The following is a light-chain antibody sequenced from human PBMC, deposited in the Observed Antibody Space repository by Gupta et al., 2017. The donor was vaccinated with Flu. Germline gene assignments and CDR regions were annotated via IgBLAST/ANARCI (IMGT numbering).Light chain of an antibody. Sequence: EIVLTQSPGTLSLSPGERATLSCRASQSVSSSYLAWYQQKPGQAPRLLIYGASSRATGIPDRFSGSGSGTEFTLTIIRREPEDFAVYYCQQDGSSPITFGHGTKVDIK. CDR1: QSVSSSY. J-gene: IGKJ3*01. CDR3: QQDGSSPIT. V-gene: IGKV3-20*01. CDR2: GAS.